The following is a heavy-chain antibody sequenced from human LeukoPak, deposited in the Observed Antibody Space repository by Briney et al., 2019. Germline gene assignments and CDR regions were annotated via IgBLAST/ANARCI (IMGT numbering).Heavy chain of an antibody. Sequence: GGSLRLSCAASGFTFSTYSMNWVRQAPGKGLEWVSYISSSSYIHYADSVKGRFTISRDNAKNSLYLQMNSLRAEDTAVYYCARDFYSSSGGYWGQGTLVTVSS. CDR3: ARDFYSSSGGY. V-gene: IGHV3-21*01. CDR1: GFTFSTYS. D-gene: IGHD6-13*01. CDR2: ISSSSYI. J-gene: IGHJ4*02.